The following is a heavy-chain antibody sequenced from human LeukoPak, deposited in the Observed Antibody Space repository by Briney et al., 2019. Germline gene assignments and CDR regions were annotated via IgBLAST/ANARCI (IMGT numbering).Heavy chain of an antibody. V-gene: IGHV3-30*03. CDR1: GFTFSSYG. J-gene: IGHJ4*02. CDR2: ISYDGSNK. CDR3: ARYGVGGSYRTFDY. Sequence: GGSLRLSCAASGFTFSSYGMHWVRQAPGKGLEWVAVISYDGSNKYYADSVKGRFTISRDNAKNSLYLQMNSLRAEDTAVYYCARYGVGGSYRTFDYWGQGTLVTVSS. D-gene: IGHD1-26*01.